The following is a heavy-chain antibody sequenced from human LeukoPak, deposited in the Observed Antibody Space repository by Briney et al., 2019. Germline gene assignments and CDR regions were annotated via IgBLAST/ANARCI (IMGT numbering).Heavy chain of an antibody. Sequence: PSETLSLTCTVSGGSISSGSYYWSWIRQPAGKGLEWIGRIYTSGSTNYNPSLKSRVTISVDTSKNQFSLKLSSVTAADTAVYYCARDSGVYGGRDFDSWGQGALVIVSS. CDR3: ARDSGVYGGRDFDS. V-gene: IGHV4-61*02. J-gene: IGHJ4*02. CDR2: IYTSGST. CDR1: GGSISSGSYY. D-gene: IGHD4-23*01.